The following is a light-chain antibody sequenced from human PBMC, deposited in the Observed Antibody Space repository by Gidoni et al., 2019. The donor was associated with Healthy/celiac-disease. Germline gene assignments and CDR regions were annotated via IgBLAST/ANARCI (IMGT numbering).Light chain of an antibody. CDR2: AAS. CDR1: QDISNW. J-gene: IGKJ3*01. Sequence: DIQMTKSPSSVSASVGDRVTITCRASQDISNWLAWYQQKPGKAPKLLIYAASSLQTGVPSRFSGSGSGTDFTLTINTLQPEDFATYYCQQANSFPRTFGPGTKVDIK. CDR3: QQANSFPRT. V-gene: IGKV1-12*01.